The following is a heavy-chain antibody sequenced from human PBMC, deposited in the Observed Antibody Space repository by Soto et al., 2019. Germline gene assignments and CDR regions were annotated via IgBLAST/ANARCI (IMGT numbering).Heavy chain of an antibody. CDR3: ARGGAGGRGDAIDI. CDR1: GFTFRNQW. CDR2: INGDGTRT. D-gene: IGHD3-16*01. Sequence: EVKLVESGGGSVQPGESLRVSCAASGFTFRNQWMHWVRQVPGKGLVWVARINGDGTRTSYADFVKGRFTISRDNAQNLLFLQLNSLRGDDTALYHCARGGAGGRGDAIDIWGPGTTVAVSS. J-gene: IGHJ3*02. V-gene: IGHV3-74*01.